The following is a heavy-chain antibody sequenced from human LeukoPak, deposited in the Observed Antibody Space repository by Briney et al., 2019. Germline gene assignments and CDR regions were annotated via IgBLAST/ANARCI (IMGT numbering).Heavy chain of an antibody. CDR1: GFTFSSHW. Sequence: GGSLRLSCAAAGFTFSSHWMHCVRQAPAKALVWVSRINTDGTTTNYADSVKSRFTISRDNAKNTPYLLMNSLRIEDTAAYYCVRGAFRGYYMDVWGKGTTVIVSS. CDR2: INTDGTTT. J-gene: IGHJ6*03. V-gene: IGHV3-74*01. CDR3: VRGAFRGYYMDV. D-gene: IGHD3-16*01.